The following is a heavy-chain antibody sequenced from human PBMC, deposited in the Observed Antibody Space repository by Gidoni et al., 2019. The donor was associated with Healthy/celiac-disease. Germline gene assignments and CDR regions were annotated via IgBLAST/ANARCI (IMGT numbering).Heavy chain of an antibody. CDR1: VGPISTSSYY. CDR2: IYYSGST. Sequence: QLQLQESGPGLVKPSETLSLTCPVSVGPISTSSYYWGWIRQPPGKGLEWIGSIYYSGSTYYNPSRKSRVTISVDTSKNQFSLKLSSVTAADTAVYYCARQGRGSVTTPFDYWGQGTLVTVSS. V-gene: IGHV4-39*01. D-gene: IGHD4-17*01. J-gene: IGHJ4*02. CDR3: ARQGRGSVTTPFDY.